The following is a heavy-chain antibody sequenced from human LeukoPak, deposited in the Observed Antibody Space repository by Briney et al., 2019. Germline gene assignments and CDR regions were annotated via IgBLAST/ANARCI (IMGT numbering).Heavy chain of an antibody. CDR3: ARVGGDYVLLDY. J-gene: IGHJ4*02. CDR2: IYHSGST. V-gene: IGHV4-30-2*01. CDR1: GGSISSGGHS. D-gene: IGHD4-17*01. Sequence: SQTLSLTCAVSGGSISSGGHSWSWIRQPPGKGLEWIGYIYHSGSTYYNPSLKSRVTISVDRSKNQFSLKLSSVTAADTAVYYCARVGGDYVLLDYWGQGTLVTVSS.